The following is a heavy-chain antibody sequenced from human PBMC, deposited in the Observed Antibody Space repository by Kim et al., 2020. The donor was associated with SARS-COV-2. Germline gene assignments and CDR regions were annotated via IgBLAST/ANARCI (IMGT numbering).Heavy chain of an antibody. J-gene: IGHJ4*02. Sequence: YSQKFQGRVTITRDTSASTAYMELSSLGSEDTAVYYCARGRGLRAYYFDYWGQGTLVTVSS. D-gene: IGHD4-17*01. CDR3: ARGRGLRAYYFDY. V-gene: IGHV1-3*01.